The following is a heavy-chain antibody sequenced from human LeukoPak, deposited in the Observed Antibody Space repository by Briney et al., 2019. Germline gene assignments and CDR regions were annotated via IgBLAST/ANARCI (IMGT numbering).Heavy chain of an antibody. CDR1: GFTFSSYW. J-gene: IGHJ1*01. CDR3: ARDVESMNRAWGRLFQR. CDR2: VKQDGSEK. V-gene: IGHV3-7*04. Sequence: PGGSLRLSCAASGFTFSSYWMSWVRQAPGKGLEWVANVKQDGSEKYYVDSVKGRFTISRDNAKNSLYLQMNSLRVEDTAVYYCARDVESMNRAWGRLFQRWGPGTLVTVSS. D-gene: IGHD3-10*01.